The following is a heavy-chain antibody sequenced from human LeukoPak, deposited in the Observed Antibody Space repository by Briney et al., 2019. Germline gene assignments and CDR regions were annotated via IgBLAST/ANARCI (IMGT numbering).Heavy chain of an antibody. CDR1: GYTFTGYY. CDR2: INPNSGGT. Sequence: ASVKVSCKASGYTFTGYYMHWVRQAPGQGLEWMGWINPNSGGTNYAQKFQGRVTMTRDTSISTAYMELSRLRSDDTAVYYCARVEMATIREFDYWGQGTLVTASS. D-gene: IGHD5-24*01. CDR3: ARVEMATIREFDY. J-gene: IGHJ4*02. V-gene: IGHV1-2*02.